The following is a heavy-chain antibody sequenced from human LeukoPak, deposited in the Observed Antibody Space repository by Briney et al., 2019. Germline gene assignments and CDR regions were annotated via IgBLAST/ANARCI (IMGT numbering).Heavy chain of an antibody. D-gene: IGHD2-15*01. V-gene: IGHV3-64*04. J-gene: IGHJ4*02. CDR3: AKGALGYCSGGSCYSFDY. CDR1: GFTFSRYA. Sequence: GGSLRLSCSASGFTFSRYAMHWVRQAPGKGLEYVSAISSNGGSTYYADSVKGRFTISRDNSKNTLYLQMNSLRADDTAVYYCAKGALGYCSGGSCYSFDYWGQGTLVTVSS. CDR2: ISSNGGST.